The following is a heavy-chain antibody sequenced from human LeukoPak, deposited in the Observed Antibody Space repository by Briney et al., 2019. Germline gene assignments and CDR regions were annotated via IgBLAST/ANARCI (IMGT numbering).Heavy chain of an antibody. CDR2: ISSSSSYI. V-gene: IGHV3-21*01. CDR3: ARNSDYYDSSGYYYYYYYGMDV. Sequence: KPGGSLRLSCAASGFTFSSYSMNWVRQAPGKGLEWVSSISSSSSYIYYADSVKGRFTISRDNAKNSLYLQMNSLRAEDTAVYYCARNSDYYDSSGYYYYYYYGMDVWGQGTTVTVSS. J-gene: IGHJ6*02. CDR1: GFTFSSYS. D-gene: IGHD3-22*01.